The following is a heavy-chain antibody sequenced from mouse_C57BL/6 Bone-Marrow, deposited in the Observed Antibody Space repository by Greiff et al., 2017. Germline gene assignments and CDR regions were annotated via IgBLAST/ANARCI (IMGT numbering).Heavy chain of an antibody. J-gene: IGHJ1*03. CDR3: ARSDYYYGSSYGYFDV. CDR2: ISPRSGNT. V-gene: IGHV1-81*01. Sequence: QVQLQQSGAELARPGASVKLSCKASGYTFTRYGISWVKQRTGQGLEWIGEISPRSGNTYYNEKFKGKATLTADKSSSTAYMELRSLTSEDSAVYFCARSDYYYGSSYGYFDVWGTGTTVTVSS. CDR1: GYTFTRYG. D-gene: IGHD1-1*01.